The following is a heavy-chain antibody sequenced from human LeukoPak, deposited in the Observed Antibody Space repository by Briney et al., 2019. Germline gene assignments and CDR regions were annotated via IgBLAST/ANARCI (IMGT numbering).Heavy chain of an antibody. D-gene: IGHD7-27*01. J-gene: IGHJ4*02. CDR1: GYTFPGYY. Sequence: SVKVSCKASGYTFPGYYVHWVRQAPGQGLEWMGWINPDSGGKKYAQKFQGRVEMTRDTCISTAYMERSRMRSDGTAVFYCGRDIGWGPLDYWGQGTLVTVSS. V-gene: IGHV1-2*02. CDR2: INPDSGGK. CDR3: GRDIGWGPLDY.